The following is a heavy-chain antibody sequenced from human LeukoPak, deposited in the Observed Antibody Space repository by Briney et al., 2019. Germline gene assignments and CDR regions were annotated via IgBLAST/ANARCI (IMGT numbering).Heavy chain of an antibody. D-gene: IGHD3-10*01. J-gene: IGHJ6*02. V-gene: IGHV3-21*01. CDR3: ARGGVNYGMDV. Sequence: PGGSLRLSRAASGLTFSTYSMNWVRQAPGKGLEWVSSISYSSSYKYYADSVKGRFTISRDNAKNSLYLQMNSLRADDTAVYYCARGGVNYGMDVWGQGTTVTVSS. CDR2: ISYSSSYK. CDR1: GLTFSTYS.